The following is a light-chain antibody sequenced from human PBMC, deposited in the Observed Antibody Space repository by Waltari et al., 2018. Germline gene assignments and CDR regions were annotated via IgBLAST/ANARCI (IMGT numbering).Light chain of an antibody. J-gene: IGLJ3*02. CDR1: SSAVGGYNS. CDR2: DVV. V-gene: IGLV2-14*03. Sequence: QSALTQPASVSGSPGQSIPISCTGTSSAVGGYNSVSWYHQPPGRAPNLKIYDVVNRPSGVSTRFSGSKSGNTASLTISGLQGEDEAVYYCSSFTTKRTLVFGGGTKLTVL. CDR3: SSFTTKRTLV.